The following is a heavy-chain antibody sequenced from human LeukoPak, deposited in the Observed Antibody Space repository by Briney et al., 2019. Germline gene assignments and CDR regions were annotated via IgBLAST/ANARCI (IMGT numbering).Heavy chain of an antibody. V-gene: IGHV3-23*01. D-gene: IGHD5-24*01. Sequence: GGSLRLSCAASGFTFSSYAMSWVRQAPGKGLEWVSGISKSGGSSYYADSVKGRFTISRDNSKNTLYLQMNSLRAEDTAVYYCIRVTRRDGYNFFDSWGQGTLVTVSS. J-gene: IGHJ4*02. CDR1: GFTFSSYA. CDR2: ISKSGGSS. CDR3: IRVTRRDGYNFFDS.